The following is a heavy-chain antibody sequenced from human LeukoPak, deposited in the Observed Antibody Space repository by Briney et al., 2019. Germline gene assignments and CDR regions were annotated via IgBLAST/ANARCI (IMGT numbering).Heavy chain of an antibody. Sequence: GGSLRLSCAASGFTFSSYAMNWVRQAPGKGLEWVSTISNSAATTYYADSVKGRFTISRDNSKNTLYLQMNSLRAEDTAVYYCAKDVSLYCSSTSCYWDYWGQGTLVTVSS. D-gene: IGHD2-2*01. CDR3: AKDVSLYCSSTSCYWDY. J-gene: IGHJ4*02. CDR1: GFTFSSYA. V-gene: IGHV3-23*01. CDR2: ISNSAATT.